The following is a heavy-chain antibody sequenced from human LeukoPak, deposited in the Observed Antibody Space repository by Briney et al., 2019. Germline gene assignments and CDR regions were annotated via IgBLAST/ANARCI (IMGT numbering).Heavy chain of an antibody. CDR1: GGSFSGYY. J-gene: IGHJ4*02. V-gene: IGHV4-34*01. Sequence: SETLSLTCGVYGGSFSGYYWSWIRQPPGKGLEWIGEINHSGSTNYNPSLKSRVTISVDTSKNQFSLKLSSVTAADTAVYYCARAWYYYGSGSYYNRVFDYWGQGTLVTVSP. CDR2: INHSGST. D-gene: IGHD3-10*01. CDR3: ARAWYYYGSGSYYNRVFDY.